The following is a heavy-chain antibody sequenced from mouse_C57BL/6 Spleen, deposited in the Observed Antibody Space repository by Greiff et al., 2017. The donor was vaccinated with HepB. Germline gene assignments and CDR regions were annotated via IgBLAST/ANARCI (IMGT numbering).Heavy chain of an antibody. D-gene: IGHD2-2*01. CDR3: ARRRNGYDVAYFDV. Sequence: QVQLQQSGPELVKPGASVKISCKASGYAFSSSWMNWVKQRPGKGLEWIGRIYPGDGDTNYNWKFKGKATLTADKSSSTAYMQLSSLTSEDSAVYFCARRRNGYDVAYFDVWGTGTTVTVSS. V-gene: IGHV1-82*01. CDR1: GYAFSSSW. J-gene: IGHJ1*03. CDR2: IYPGDGDT.